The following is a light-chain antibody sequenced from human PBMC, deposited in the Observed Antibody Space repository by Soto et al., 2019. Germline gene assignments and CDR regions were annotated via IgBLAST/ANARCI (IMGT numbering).Light chain of an antibody. V-gene: IGKV3D-15*01. CDR2: GAS. CDR3: QQYSSWPT. CDR1: ESVSRN. J-gene: IGKJ2*01. Sequence: EIVMTQSPATLSVSPGDRVTLSCRASESVSRNLAWYQWKPGHSPRLLIYGASSRAAGIPGRFSGSGSGTEFTLTISGLQPGDVVFFYCQQYSSWPTFGQGTKLEIK.